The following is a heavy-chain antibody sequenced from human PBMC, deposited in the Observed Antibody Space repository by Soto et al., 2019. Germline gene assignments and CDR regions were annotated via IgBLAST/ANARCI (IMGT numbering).Heavy chain of an antibody. CDR2: IYHSGST. D-gene: IGHD4-17*01. Sequence: QVQLQESGPGLVKPSGTLSLTCAVSGGSISSRNWWSWVRQPPGKGLEWIGEIYHSGSTNYNPSLKSRVTISVDKSKNQFSLKLSSVTAADTAVYYCATLKEAYGDTAPDYFDYWGQGTLVTVSS. J-gene: IGHJ4*02. V-gene: IGHV4-4*02. CDR1: GGSISSRNW. CDR3: ATLKEAYGDTAPDYFDY.